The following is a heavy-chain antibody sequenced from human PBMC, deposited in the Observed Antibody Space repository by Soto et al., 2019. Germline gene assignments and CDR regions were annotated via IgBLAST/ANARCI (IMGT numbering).Heavy chain of an antibody. CDR1: GVTFYSFT. CDR2: FVPMFGSA. D-gene: IGHD3-9*01. CDR3: AREDDTTGHYSWFDP. J-gene: IGHJ5*02. V-gene: IGHV1-69*13. Sequence: SVKVSCKPSGVTFYSFTFSWVRQAPGQGLEWMGGFVPMFGSASVAQRFQGRVRITADASTGTGYMELSDLRSDDSAIYYCAREDDTTGHYSWFDPWGPGTLVTVSS.